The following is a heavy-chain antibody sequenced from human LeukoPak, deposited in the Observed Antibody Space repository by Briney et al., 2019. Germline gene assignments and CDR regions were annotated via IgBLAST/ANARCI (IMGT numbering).Heavy chain of an antibody. CDR1: GYSISSGYY. Sequence: SETLSLTCTGSGYSISSGYYWGWIRQPPGKGLEWIGSIYHSGSTYYNPSLKSRVTISVDTSKNQFSLKLSSVTAADTAVYYCARSPQYSSSSVLDPWGQGTLVTVSS. J-gene: IGHJ5*02. CDR2: IYHSGST. D-gene: IGHD6-6*01. V-gene: IGHV4-38-2*02. CDR3: ARSPQYSSSSVLDP.